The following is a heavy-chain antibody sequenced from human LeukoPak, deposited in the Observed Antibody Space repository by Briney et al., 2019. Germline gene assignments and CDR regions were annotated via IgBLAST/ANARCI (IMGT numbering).Heavy chain of an antibody. CDR2: IYHSGST. V-gene: IGHV4-30-2*01. J-gene: IGHJ6*04. CDR1: GGSISSGGYS. Sequence: TLSLTCAVSGGSISSGGYSWSWIRQPPGRGVEWIGYIYHSGSTYYNPSLQSRVTISVDRSKNQFSLKLSSVTAADTAVYYCARALGYCSGGSCYSGGMDVWGKGTTVTVSS. CDR3: ARALGYCSGGSCYSGGMDV. D-gene: IGHD2-15*01.